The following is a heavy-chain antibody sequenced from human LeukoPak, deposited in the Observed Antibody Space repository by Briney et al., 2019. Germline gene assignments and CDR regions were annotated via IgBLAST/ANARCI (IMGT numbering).Heavy chain of an antibody. CDR1: GFTFSSYA. D-gene: IGHD3-10*01. CDR3: VAGADYYGSGGLNDY. V-gene: IGHV3-30*04. J-gene: IGHJ4*02. Sequence: GGSLRLSCAASGFTFSSYAMHWVRQAPGKGLEWVAVISYDGSNKYYADSVKGRFTISRDNSKNTLYLQMNSLRAEDTAVYYCVAGADYYGSGGLNDYWGQGTLVTVSS. CDR2: ISYDGSNK.